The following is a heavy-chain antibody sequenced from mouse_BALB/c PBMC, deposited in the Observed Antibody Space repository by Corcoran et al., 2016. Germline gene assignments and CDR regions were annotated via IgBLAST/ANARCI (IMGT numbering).Heavy chain of an antibody. V-gene: IGHV3-6*02. J-gene: IGHJ2*01. CDR1: GYSITSGYY. Sequence: DVQLQESGPGLVKPSQSLSLTCSVTGYSITSGYYWNWIRQFPGNKLEWMGYISYDGSNNYNPSLKNRISITRDTSKNQFFLKLNSVTTEDTATYYCARLDYWGQGTTLTVSS. CDR2: ISYDGSN. CDR3: ARLDY.